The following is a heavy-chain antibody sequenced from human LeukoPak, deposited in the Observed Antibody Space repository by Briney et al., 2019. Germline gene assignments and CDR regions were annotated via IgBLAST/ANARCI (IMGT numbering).Heavy chain of an antibody. D-gene: IGHD6-13*01. V-gene: IGHV3-30*03. Sequence: GGSLRLSCAIPGFTFSSYGMHWVRQAPGKGLEWVAVISNDGSNKYYADSVKGRFTISRDNSKNTLYLQMNSLRAEDTAVYYCARRYISSWYPPCFDYWGQGTLVTVSS. CDR1: GFTFSSYG. CDR3: ARRYISSWYPPCFDY. CDR2: ISNDGSNK. J-gene: IGHJ4*02.